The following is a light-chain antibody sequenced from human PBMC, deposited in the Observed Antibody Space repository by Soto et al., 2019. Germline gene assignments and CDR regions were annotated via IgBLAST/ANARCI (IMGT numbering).Light chain of an antibody. J-gene: IGKJ1*01. CDR3: QQSYSIPWT. CDR2: DAS. Sequence: EIVMTQSPATLSVSPGERATLSCRASQSVSSNLAWHQQKPGQAPRILMYDASTRATGIPARFSGSGSGTEFTLTISSLQSEDFAVYYCQQSYSIPWTFGQGTKVEIK. V-gene: IGKV3-15*01. CDR1: QSVSSN.